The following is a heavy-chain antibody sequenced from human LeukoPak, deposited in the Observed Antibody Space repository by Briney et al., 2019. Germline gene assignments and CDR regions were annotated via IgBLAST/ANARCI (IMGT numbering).Heavy chain of an antibody. CDR1: GFTFSRYW. CDR3: GVVY. Sequence: PGGSLRLSCAASGFTFSRYWMNWVRQAPGKGLEWVANIREDGSEKYYVDSVKGRFTISRDNTKNLLYLEMSSLRAEDTAVYYCGVVYWGQGTQVTVSS. J-gene: IGHJ4*02. V-gene: IGHV3-7*01. CDR2: IREDGSEK.